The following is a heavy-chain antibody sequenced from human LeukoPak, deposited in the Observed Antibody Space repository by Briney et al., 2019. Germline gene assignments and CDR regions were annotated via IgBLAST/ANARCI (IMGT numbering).Heavy chain of an antibody. D-gene: IGHD2-2*01. Sequence: SETLSLTCTVSGGSISSSSYYWGWIRQPPGKGLEWIGSIYYSGSTYYNPSLKSRVTISLDASKNQFSLKLSSVTAADTAVYYCARRVVPAAISTYRYGPDDAFDIWGQGTMVTVSS. CDR1: GGSISSSSYY. V-gene: IGHV4-39*01. CDR2: IYYSGST. J-gene: IGHJ3*02. CDR3: ARRVVPAAISTYRYGPDDAFDI.